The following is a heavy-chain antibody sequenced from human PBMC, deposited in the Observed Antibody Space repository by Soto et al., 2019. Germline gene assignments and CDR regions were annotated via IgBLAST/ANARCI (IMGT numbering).Heavy chain of an antibody. CDR3: AKGDNLGPKTGYAFDP. J-gene: IGHJ5*02. V-gene: IGHV6-1*01. CDR2: TYFRSKWYN. CDR1: GDSVSSNTAS. Sequence: SQTLSLTCALSGDSVSSNTASWNWIRQSPSRGLEWLGRTYFRSKWYNDYAVSVKSRIIINPDTSNNKLSLQLNSVTPEDTAVYFCAKGDNLGPKTGYAFDPWGQGVMVTVSS. D-gene: IGHD5-12*01.